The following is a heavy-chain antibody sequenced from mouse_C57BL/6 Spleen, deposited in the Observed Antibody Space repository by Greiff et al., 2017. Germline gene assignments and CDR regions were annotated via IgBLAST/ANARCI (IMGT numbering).Heavy chain of an antibody. CDR3: ARAVGKTKCY. D-gene: IGHD1-1*02. J-gene: IGHJ4*01. CDR1: GYTFTSYT. V-gene: IGHV1-4*01. Sequence: QVQLQQSGAELVRPGASVKMSCKASGYTFTSYTMHWVKQRPGQGLEWIGYINPSSGYTNYNQKFKDKATLTADKSSSTAYMQLSSLTSEDSAVYYCARAVGKTKCYWGQGTSVSVSS. CDR2: INPSSGYT.